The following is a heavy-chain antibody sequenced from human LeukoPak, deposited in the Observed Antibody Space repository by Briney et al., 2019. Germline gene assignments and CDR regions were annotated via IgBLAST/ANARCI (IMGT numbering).Heavy chain of an antibody. D-gene: IGHD6-6*01. CDR2: INHSGST. J-gene: IGHJ5*02. CDR3: ARRRMSIAARPSTRWFDP. V-gene: IGHV4-34*01. Sequence: PSETLSLTCAVYGGSFSGYYWSWIRQPPGKGLEWIGEINHSGSTNYNPSLKSRVTISVDTSKNQFYLKLSSVTAADTAVYYCARRRMSIAARPSTRWFDPWGQGTLVTVSS. CDR1: GGSFSGYY.